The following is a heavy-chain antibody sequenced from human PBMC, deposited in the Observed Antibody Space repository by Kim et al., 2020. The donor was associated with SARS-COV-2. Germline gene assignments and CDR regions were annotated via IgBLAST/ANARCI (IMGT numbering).Heavy chain of an antibody. J-gene: IGHJ6*03. CDR3: ARVETTVGYYYMDV. Sequence: PTLKSRVTISVDTSKNQFSLELSSVTAADTAVYYCARVETTVGYYYMDVWGKGTTVTVSS. V-gene: IGHV4-34*01. D-gene: IGHD4-17*01.